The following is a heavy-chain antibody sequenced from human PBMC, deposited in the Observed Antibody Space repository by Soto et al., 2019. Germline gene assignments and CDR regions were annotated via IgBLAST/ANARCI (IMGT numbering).Heavy chain of an antibody. CDR1: GYTFTSYD. V-gene: IGHV1-8*01. J-gene: IGHJ6*03. CDR3: ARGGLGTEYYYYYYYMDV. CDR2: MNPNSGNT. Sequence: ASVKVSCKASGYTFTSYDINWVRQATGQGLEWMGWMNPNSGNTGYAQKFQGRVTMTRNTSISTAYMELSSLRSEDTAVYYCARGGLGTEYYYYYYYMDVWGKGTTVTVSS. D-gene: IGHD1-1*01.